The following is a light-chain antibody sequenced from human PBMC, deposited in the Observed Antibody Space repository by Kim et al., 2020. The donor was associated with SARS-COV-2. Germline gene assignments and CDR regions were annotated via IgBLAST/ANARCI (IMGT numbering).Light chain of an antibody. Sequence: QLVLTQSPSASASLGASVKLTCTLSSGHSNYAIAWHQQQPEKGPRYLMKVNSDGSHNKGDGIPDRFSGSSSGAERYLSISSLQSDDEADYYCQTWDSGMGVFGGGTKLTVL. CDR2: VNSDGSH. V-gene: IGLV4-69*01. CDR3: QTWDSGMGV. J-gene: IGLJ3*02. CDR1: SGHSNYA.